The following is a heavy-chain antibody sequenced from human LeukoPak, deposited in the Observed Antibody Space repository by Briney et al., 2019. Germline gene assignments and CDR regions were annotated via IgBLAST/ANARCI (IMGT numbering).Heavy chain of an antibody. CDR3: AKTLITIFGVVITPDAFDI. J-gene: IGHJ3*02. CDR2: ISAYTDNT. Sequence: GASVKVSCKAYGYTFTSYGISWVRQAPGQGLEWRGWISAYTDNTNYAHKLQGRVTMTRDTSTSTAYMELRSLRSDDTAVYYCAKTLITIFGVVITPDAFDIWGQGTMVTVSS. V-gene: IGHV1-18*01. D-gene: IGHD3-3*01. CDR1: GYTFTSYG.